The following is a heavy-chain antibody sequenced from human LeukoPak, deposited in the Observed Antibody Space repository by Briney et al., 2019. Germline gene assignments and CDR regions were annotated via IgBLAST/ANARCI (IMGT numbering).Heavy chain of an antibody. D-gene: IGHD2-15*01. CDR2: VNPNSGHT. V-gene: IGHV1-8*01. CDR3: ARGAPGSYCSGGSCPYFDY. J-gene: IGHJ4*02. CDR1: GYTFTSYD. Sequence: ASVKVSCKASGYTFTSYDINWVRQATGQGLEWMGWVNPNSGHTGYAQKFQGRVTMTRYTSISTAYMDLSSLRSEDTAVYYCARGAPGSYCSGGSCPYFDYWGQGTLVSVSS.